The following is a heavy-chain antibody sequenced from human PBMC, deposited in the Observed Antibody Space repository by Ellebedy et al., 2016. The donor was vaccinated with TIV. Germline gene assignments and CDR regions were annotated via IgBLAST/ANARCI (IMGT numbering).Heavy chain of an antibody. V-gene: IGHV4-4*08. CDR3: ARLPGEDSRGYYFDH. CDR1: GTVIRRFC. Sequence: MPGGSLRLSCSVSGTVIRRFCWSWVRQPPGKGLDWIGDIYSSQRTNYNPSLKSRVTISVDTSKNQFSLLLSTVTAADTAVYYCARLPGEDSRGYYFDHWGQGTLVTVSS. D-gene: IGHD3-22*01. J-gene: IGHJ4*02. CDR2: IYSSQRT.